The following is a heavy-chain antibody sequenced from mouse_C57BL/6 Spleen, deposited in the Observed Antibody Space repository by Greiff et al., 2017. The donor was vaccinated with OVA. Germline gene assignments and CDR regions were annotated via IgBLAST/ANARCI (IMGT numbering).Heavy chain of an antibody. CDR1: GYTFTDYE. J-gene: IGHJ4*01. CDR3: TRGRDYYYGSSPYAMDY. D-gene: IGHD1-1*01. Sequence: QVQLQQSGAELVRPGASVTLSCKASGYTFTDYEMHWVKQTPVHGLEWIGAIDPETGGTAYNQKFKGKAILTADKSSSTAYMELRSLTSEDSAVYYCTRGRDYYYGSSPYAMDYWGQGTSVTVSS. V-gene: IGHV1-15*01. CDR2: IDPETGGT.